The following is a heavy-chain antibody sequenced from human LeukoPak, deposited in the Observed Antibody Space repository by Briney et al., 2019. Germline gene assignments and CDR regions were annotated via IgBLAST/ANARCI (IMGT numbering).Heavy chain of an antibody. CDR2: IYYSGST. V-gene: IGHV4-39*01. CDR1: GGSISSSSYY. CDR3: ARRRRRDIVVD. J-gene: IGHJ4*02. Sequence: PSETLSLTCTVSGGSISSSSYYWGWIRQPPGKGLEWIGSIYYSGSTYYNPSLKSRVTISVDTSKNQFSLKLSSVTAADTAVYYCARRRRRDIVVDWGQGTLVTVSS. D-gene: IGHD2-2*01.